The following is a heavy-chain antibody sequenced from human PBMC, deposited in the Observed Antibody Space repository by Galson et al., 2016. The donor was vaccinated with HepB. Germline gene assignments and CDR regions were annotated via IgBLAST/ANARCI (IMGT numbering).Heavy chain of an antibody. J-gene: IGHJ4*02. Sequence: SLRLSCAASGFTFSSYWMNWVRQAPGKGLEWVANIKQDGSEKYYVDSVKGRFTISRDSAKNSLYLQMNSLRAEDTAVYYCAREFSSSWYMRKYFDYWGQGTLVTVSS. CDR2: IKQDGSEK. D-gene: IGHD6-13*01. CDR1: GFTFSSYW. V-gene: IGHV3-7*01. CDR3: AREFSSSWYMRKYFDY.